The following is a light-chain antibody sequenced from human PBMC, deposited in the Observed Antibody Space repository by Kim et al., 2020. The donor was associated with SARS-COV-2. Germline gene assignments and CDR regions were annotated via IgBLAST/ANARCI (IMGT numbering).Light chain of an antibody. CDR2: AAS. J-gene: IGKJ3*01. V-gene: IGKV1-27*01. CDR1: QGISNY. CDR3: QKYDSVPLT. Sequence: AAVGDRITITCRASQGISNYLAWYQQRPGKAPTLLIYAASTLQTGAPSRFSGSGSGTDFTLTISSLQSEDVATYYCQKYDSVPLTFGPGTKVDIK.